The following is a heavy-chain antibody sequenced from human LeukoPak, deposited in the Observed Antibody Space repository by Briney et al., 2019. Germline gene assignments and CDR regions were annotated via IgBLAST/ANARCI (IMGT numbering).Heavy chain of an antibody. CDR3: ARDYGSSGYFFDY. J-gene: IGHJ4*02. D-gene: IGHD3-22*01. CDR1: GFTFSSYA. Sequence: GGSLRLSCAASGFTFSSYAMHWVRQAPGKGLEYVSAISSNGGSTYYANSVKGRFTISRDNSKNTLYLQMGSLRAEDMAVYYCARDYGSSGYFFDYWGQGTLVTVSS. CDR2: ISSNGGST. V-gene: IGHV3-64*01.